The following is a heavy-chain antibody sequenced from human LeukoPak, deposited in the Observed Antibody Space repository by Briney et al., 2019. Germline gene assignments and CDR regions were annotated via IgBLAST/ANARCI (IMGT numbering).Heavy chain of an antibody. CDR2: IYSGGTT. J-gene: IGHJ4*02. V-gene: IGHV3-66*01. CDR1: GFTVSSNY. D-gene: IGHD3-10*01. Sequence: GGSLRLSCAASGFTVSSNYMSWVRQAPGKGLEWVSVIYSGGTTYYADSVQGRFTVSRDDSKNTLYLQMNSLRAEDTAVYYCARDRGFNWGQGTLVTVSS. CDR3: ARDRGFN.